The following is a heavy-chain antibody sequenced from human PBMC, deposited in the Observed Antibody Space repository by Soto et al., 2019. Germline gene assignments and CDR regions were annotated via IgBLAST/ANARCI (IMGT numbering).Heavy chain of an antibody. V-gene: IGHV5-10-1*01. D-gene: IGHD3-3*01. Sequence: GESLKISCEGSGYSFTSYWISWVRQMPGKGLEWMGRIDPSDSYTNYSPSFQGHVTISADKSISTAYLQWSSLKASDTAVYYCARGLGYDFWSGPYYYMDVWGKGTTVAVSS. CDR3: ARGLGYDFWSGPYYYMDV. CDR2: IDPSDSYT. J-gene: IGHJ6*03. CDR1: GYSFTSYW.